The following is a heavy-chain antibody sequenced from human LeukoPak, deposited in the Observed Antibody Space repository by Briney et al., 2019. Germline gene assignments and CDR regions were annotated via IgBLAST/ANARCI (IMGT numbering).Heavy chain of an antibody. V-gene: IGHV3-7*03. CDR3: ARGGTLWFGESRFDY. D-gene: IGHD3-10*01. J-gene: IGHJ4*02. CDR2: IKQDGSEK. Sequence: GGSLRLSCAASGFTFSSYWMSWVRQAPGKGLEWVANIKQDGSEKYYVDSVKGRFTISRDNAKNSLYLQMNSLRAEDTAVYHCARGGTLWFGESRFDYWGQGTLVTVSS. CDR1: GFTFSSYW.